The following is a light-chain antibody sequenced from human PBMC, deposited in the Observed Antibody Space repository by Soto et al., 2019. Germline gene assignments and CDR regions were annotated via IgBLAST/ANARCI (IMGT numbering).Light chain of an antibody. CDR1: SGQSSFA. Sequence: VLTQSPSSSASQEASVKLTCTLSSGQSSFAIAWHQQQPEKGPRYLMKLNSDGRHSKGDGIPDRLSGSRSGAERYLTISSLQSEDEADYYCQTWGTGIRVFGGGTKLTVL. CDR3: QTWGTGIRV. J-gene: IGLJ2*01. CDR2: LNSDGRH. V-gene: IGLV4-69*01.